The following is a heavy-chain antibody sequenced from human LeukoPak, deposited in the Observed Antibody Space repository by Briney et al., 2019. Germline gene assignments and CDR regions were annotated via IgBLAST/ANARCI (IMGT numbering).Heavy chain of an antibody. Sequence: HPGGSLRLSCAASGFTFSSYAMSWVRQAPGQGLEWVSAISGSGGSTYYADSVKGRFTISRDNSKNTLYLQMNSLRAEDTAVYYGAKDTLSYSSGPSDYWGQGTLVTVSS. V-gene: IGHV3-23*01. J-gene: IGHJ4*02. CDR2: ISGSGGST. D-gene: IGHD3-22*01. CDR1: GFTFSSYA. CDR3: AKDTLSYSSGPSDY.